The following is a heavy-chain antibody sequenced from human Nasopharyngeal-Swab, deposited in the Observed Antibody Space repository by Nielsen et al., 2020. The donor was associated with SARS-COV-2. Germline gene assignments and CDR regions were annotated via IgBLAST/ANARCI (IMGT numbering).Heavy chain of an antibody. CDR2: INPSGGST. D-gene: IGHD6-13*01. V-gene: IGHV1-46*01. CDR3: ARSIAAAVFDY. Sequence: ASVKVSCKASGYTFTSYYMHWVRQAPGQGLEWMGIINPSGGSTSYAQKFQGRVTMTRDTSTSTVHMELSSLRSEDTAVYYCARSIAAAVFDYWGQGTLVTVSS. CDR1: GYTFTSYY. J-gene: IGHJ4*02.